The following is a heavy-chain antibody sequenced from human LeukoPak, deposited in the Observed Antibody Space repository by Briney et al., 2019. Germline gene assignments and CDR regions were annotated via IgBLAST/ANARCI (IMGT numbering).Heavy chain of an antibody. V-gene: IGHV3-23*01. CDR1: GFTFSSYA. Sequence: PGGSLRLSCAASGFTFSSYAMSWFRQAPGKGLEWVSAISGSGGSTYYADSVKGRFTISRDNSKNTLYLQMNSLRAEDTAVYYCAKRDGVGYSYVYYFDYWGQGTLVTVSS. D-gene: IGHD5-18*01. J-gene: IGHJ4*02. CDR2: ISGSGGST. CDR3: AKRDGVGYSYVYYFDY.